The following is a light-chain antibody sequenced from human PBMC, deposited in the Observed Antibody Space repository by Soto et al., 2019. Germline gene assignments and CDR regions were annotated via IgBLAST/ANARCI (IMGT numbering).Light chain of an antibody. CDR3: CAYAGSYTLV. J-gene: IGLJ2*01. CDR1: GSDVGAYKY. Sequence: QSVLTQPRSVSGSPGQSVTISCTGTGSDVGAYKYVSWYQQNPGKAPKLMIYDVSERPSGVPDRFSGSKSGNMASLTISGLQAEDEADYYCCAYAGSYTLVFGGGTNVTVL. CDR2: DVS. V-gene: IGLV2-11*01.